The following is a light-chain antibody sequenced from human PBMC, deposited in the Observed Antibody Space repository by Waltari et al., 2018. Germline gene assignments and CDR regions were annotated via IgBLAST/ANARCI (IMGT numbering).Light chain of an antibody. Sequence: DIQMTQSPSSLSASVGDRVTISCRASQSISFSLNWYQQKLGQAPRLLIYEATSLESGVPSRFSASGSGTEFTLTISSLQPDDFATYYCQRYNSYPITFGPGTKVDI. CDR1: QSISFS. CDR3: QRYNSYPIT. CDR2: EAT. J-gene: IGKJ3*01. V-gene: IGKV1-5*03.